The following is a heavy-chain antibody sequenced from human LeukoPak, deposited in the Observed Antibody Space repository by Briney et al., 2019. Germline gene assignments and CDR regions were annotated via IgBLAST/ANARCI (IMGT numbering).Heavy chain of an antibody. V-gene: IGHV1-18*01. D-gene: IGHD6-13*01. CDR2: ISAYNGNT. CDR3: ARVTAAAGTLYYYGMDV. Sequence: GASVKVSCKASGYTFTSYGISWVRQAPGQGLVWMGWISAYNGNTNYAQKLQGRVTMTTDTSTSTAYMELRSLRSDDTAVYYCARVTAAAGTLYYYGMDVWGQGTTVTVSS. J-gene: IGHJ6*02. CDR1: GYTFTSYG.